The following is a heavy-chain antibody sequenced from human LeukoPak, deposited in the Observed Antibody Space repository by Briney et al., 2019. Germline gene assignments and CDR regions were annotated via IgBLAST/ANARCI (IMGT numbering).Heavy chain of an antibody. D-gene: IGHD6-13*01. J-gene: IGHJ4*02. Sequence: SETLSLTCAVSGGSISSSNWWSWVRQPPGKGLEWIGEIYHSGSTNYNPSLKGRVTISVDKSKNQFSLKLSSVTAADTAVYYCASGYSSSWFDYWGQGTLVTVSS. CDR1: GGSISSSNW. V-gene: IGHV4-4*02. CDR3: ASGYSSSWFDY. CDR2: IYHSGST.